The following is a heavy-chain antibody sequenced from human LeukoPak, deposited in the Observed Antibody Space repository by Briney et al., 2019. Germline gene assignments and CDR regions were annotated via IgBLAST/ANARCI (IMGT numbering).Heavy chain of an antibody. CDR2: IIPIFGTA. CDR3: ARAAGYSSGWRLDY. J-gene: IGHJ4*02. D-gene: IGHD6-19*01. CDR1: GGTFRSYA. Sequence: SVKVSCKASGGTFRSYAISWVRQAPGQGLECMGGIIPIFGTANYAQKYQGRVTITADESTSTAYMELSSLRSEDTAAYYCARAAGYSSGWRLDYWGQGTLVTVSS. V-gene: IGHV1-69*13.